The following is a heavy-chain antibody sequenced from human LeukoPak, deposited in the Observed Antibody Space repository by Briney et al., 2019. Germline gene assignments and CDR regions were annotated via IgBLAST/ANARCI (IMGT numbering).Heavy chain of an antibody. Sequence: GASVTVSCKASGYTFTGYYMHWVRQAPGQGLEWMGWINPNSGGTNYAQKFQGRVTMTRDTSISTAYMELSRLTSDDTAVYYCARDLGYSYGYVNWGQGTLVTVSS. V-gene: IGHV1-2*02. D-gene: IGHD5-18*01. CDR1: GYTFTGYY. CDR2: INPNSGGT. CDR3: ARDLGYSYGYVN. J-gene: IGHJ4*02.